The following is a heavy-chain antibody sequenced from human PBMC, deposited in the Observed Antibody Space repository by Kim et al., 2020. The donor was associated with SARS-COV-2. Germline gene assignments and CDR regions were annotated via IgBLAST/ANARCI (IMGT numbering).Heavy chain of an antibody. V-gene: IGHV4-34*01. D-gene: IGHD3-3*01. J-gene: IGHJ3*02. Sequence: SRVTISVDTSKNQFSLKLSSVTAGDTAVYYCARDRGTIFGVVIINDAFDIWGQGTMVTVSS. CDR3: ARDRGTIFGVVIINDAFDI.